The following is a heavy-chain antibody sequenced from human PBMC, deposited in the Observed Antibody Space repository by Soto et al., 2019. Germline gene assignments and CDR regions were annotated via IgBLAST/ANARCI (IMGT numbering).Heavy chain of an antibody. Sequence: KGLEWVSAISGSGGSTYYADSVKGRFTISRDNSKNTLYLQMNSLRAEDTAVYYCATPDTFLDVWGQGTSVSVPS. CDR2: ISGSGGST. J-gene: IGHJ6*02. D-gene: IGHD5-18*01. V-gene: IGHV3-23*01. CDR3: ATPDTFLDV.